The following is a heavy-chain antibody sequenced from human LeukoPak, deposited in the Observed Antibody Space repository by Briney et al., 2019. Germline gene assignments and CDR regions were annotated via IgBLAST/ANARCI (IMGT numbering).Heavy chain of an antibody. D-gene: IGHD2-2*03. V-gene: IGHV3-23*01. Sequence: GALRLSCAASGFTFSRYAMSWVRQAPGKGLEWVSVISGSGGSTYYADSVKGRFTISRDNSKNTLYLQMNSLRAEDTAVYYCAKDYLDIVVVPAALDAFDIWGQGTMVTVSS. CDR2: ISGSGGST. CDR3: AKDYLDIVVVPAALDAFDI. J-gene: IGHJ3*02. CDR1: GFTFSRYA.